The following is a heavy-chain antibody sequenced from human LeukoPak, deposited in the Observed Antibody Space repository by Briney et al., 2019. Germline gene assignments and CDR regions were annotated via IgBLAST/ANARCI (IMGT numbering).Heavy chain of an antibody. CDR1: GFTFSSYA. J-gene: IGHJ4*02. V-gene: IGHV3-23*01. Sequence: PGGSLRLSCAASGFTFSSYATSWVRQAPGKGLEWVSAISGSGGSTYYADSVKGRFTISRDNSKNTLYLQMNSLRAEDTAVYYCAKDPALYSSSWYYFDYWGQGTLVTVSS. CDR3: AKDPALYSSSWYYFDY. CDR2: ISGSGGST. D-gene: IGHD6-13*01.